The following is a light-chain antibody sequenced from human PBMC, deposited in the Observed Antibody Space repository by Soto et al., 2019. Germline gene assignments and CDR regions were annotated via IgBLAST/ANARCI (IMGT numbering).Light chain of an antibody. CDR2: AAS. CDR3: HQYGSSPQT. J-gene: IGKJ1*01. V-gene: IGKV1-8*01. CDR1: QGISSY. Sequence: AIRMTQSPSSLSASTGDRVTITCRASQGISSYLAWYQQKPGKAPKLLIYAASTLQSGVPSRFSGGGSGTDFTLTISRLEPEDFAVYYCHQYGSSPQTFGQGTKVDIK.